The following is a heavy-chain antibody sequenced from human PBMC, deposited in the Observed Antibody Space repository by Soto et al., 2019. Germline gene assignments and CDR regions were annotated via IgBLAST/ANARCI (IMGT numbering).Heavy chain of an antibody. Sequence: EVHLLESGGGLVQPGGSLRLSCTASGFTFGSYAMTWVRQAPGRGLEGVSGITASGGRTYYADSVKGRFTISRDNSKSTLYLQMNSLRAEDTALYYCAKDTRYGDYVRWFDSWGQGTLATVSS. CDR3: AKDTRYGDYVRWFDS. D-gene: IGHD4-17*01. V-gene: IGHV3-23*01. CDR1: GFTFGSYA. CDR2: ITASGGRT. J-gene: IGHJ5*01.